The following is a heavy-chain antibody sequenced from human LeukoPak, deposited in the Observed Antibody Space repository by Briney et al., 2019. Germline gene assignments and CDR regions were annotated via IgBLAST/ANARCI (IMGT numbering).Heavy chain of an antibody. J-gene: IGHJ4*02. Sequence: ASVKVSCKASGYTFTSYGISWVRQAPGQGLEWMGGIIPIFGTANYAQKFQGRVTITADESTSTAYMELSSLRSEDTAVYYCASGRAAAFDYWGQGTLVTVSS. V-gene: IGHV1-69*13. D-gene: IGHD6-25*01. CDR1: GYTFTSYG. CDR2: IIPIFGTA. CDR3: ASGRAAAFDY.